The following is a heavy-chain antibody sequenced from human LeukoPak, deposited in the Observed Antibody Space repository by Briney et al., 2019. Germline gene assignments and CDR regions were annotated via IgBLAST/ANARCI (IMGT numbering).Heavy chain of an antibody. Sequence: SETLSLTCTVSGGSVSIGSYYWSWIRQPPGKGLEWIGYIYYSGSTNYSPSLKSRVTISVDTSKNQFSLKLSSVTAADTAVYYCARDKVPRYDSSGYYSAFDIWGQGTMVTVSS. CDR2: IYYSGST. J-gene: IGHJ3*02. V-gene: IGHV4-61*01. D-gene: IGHD3-22*01. CDR3: ARDKVPRYDSSGYYSAFDI. CDR1: GGSVSIGSYY.